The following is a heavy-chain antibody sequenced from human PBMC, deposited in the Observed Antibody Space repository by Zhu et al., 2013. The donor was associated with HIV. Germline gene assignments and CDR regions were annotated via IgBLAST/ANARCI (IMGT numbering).Heavy chain of an antibody. J-gene: IGHJ6*03. CDR3: ARGPVEPAATAIYYYMDV. D-gene: IGHD2-2*01. Sequence: QVHLVQSGAEVKKPGASVKVSCKASGYTFSSYGINWVRQAPGQGLEWMGWISAYNGNTNYAQKLQGRVTMITDTSTSTAYMELRSLRSDDTALYYCARGPVEPAATAIYYYMDVWGTGTAVTVSS. CDR1: GYTFSSYG. CDR2: ISAYNGNT. V-gene: IGHV1-18*01.